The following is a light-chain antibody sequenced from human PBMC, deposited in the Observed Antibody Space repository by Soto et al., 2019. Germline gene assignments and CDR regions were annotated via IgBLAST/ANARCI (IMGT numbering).Light chain of an antibody. V-gene: IGKV2-40*01. CDR2: TVS. CDR3: MQRIEFPLT. CDR1: QSLLDSEDGNSY. Sequence: IVMTQSPRALPVTPGEPAPSSCRSSQSLLDSEDGNSYLDWYLQKPGQSPQLLIYTVSYRASGVPDRFSGSGSGTDFTLKISRVEAEDVGVYYCMQRIEFPLTFGGGTKVDI. J-gene: IGKJ4*01.